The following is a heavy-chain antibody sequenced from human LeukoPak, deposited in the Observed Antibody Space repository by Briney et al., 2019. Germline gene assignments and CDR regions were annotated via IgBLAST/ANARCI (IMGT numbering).Heavy chain of an antibody. CDR2: ISYDGSNK. CDR1: GFTFSSYA. D-gene: IGHD6-13*01. V-gene: IGHV3-30-3*01. CDR3: VSSSWYRDAFDI. J-gene: IGHJ3*02. Sequence: GGSLRLSCAASGFTFSSYAMHWVRQAPGKGLEWVAVISYDGSNKYYADSVKGRFTISRDNSKNTLYLQMNSLRAEDTAVYYCVSSSWYRDAFDIWGQGTMVTVSS.